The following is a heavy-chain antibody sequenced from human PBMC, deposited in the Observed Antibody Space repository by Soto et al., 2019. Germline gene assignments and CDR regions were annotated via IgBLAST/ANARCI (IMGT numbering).Heavy chain of an antibody. D-gene: IGHD4-17*01. CDR2: MSSDGSKR. Sequence: GGYLRLSCEGSGFTVNSCGMHWVRQAPGKGLEWVAVMSSDGSKRYYADSLKGRFTVSRDNTKNTLFLQMSNLRPADTAVYYCAKDDYATPQPRGFWGQGT. J-gene: IGHJ4*02. CDR3: AKDDYATPQPRGF. CDR1: GFTVNSCG. V-gene: IGHV3-30*18.